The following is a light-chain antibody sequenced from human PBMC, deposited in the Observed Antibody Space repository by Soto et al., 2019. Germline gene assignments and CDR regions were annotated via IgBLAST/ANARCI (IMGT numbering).Light chain of an antibody. V-gene: IGKV1-5*01. CDR3: QQYNSYSLP. J-gene: IGKJ1*01. CDR2: DAS. Sequence: DIQRTKSNSTLSASVGDRVTITCRASQSISSWLAWYQQKPGKAPKLLIYDASSLESGVPSRFSGSGSGTEFTLTISSLQPNDFATYYCQQYNSYSLPFGQG. CDR1: QSISSW.